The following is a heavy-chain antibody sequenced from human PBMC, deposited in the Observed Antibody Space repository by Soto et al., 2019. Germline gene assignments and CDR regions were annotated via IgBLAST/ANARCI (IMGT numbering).Heavy chain of an antibody. J-gene: IGHJ4*01. CDR3: ARGMNPLF. CDR2: IKQDGNEK. Sequence: GGSLRLSCATSGFTFSSFWVTWVRQAPGKGLEWVANIKQDGNEKYYVDSVRGRFTIFRDNAKSSLYLQMNNLRAEDTAVYYCARGMNPLFGGQGTLVTVSS. CDR1: GFTFSSFW. V-gene: IGHV3-7*01.